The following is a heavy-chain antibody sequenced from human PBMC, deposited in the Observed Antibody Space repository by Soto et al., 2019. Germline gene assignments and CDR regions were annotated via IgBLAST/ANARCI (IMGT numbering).Heavy chain of an antibody. V-gene: IGHV1-69*13. CDR2: IIPIFGTA. CDR1: GGTFSSYA. CDR3: ARGRGIAAAGTYYYYYGMDV. Sequence: ASEKVSCKASGGTFSSYAISWVRQAPGQGLEWMGGIIPIFGTANYAQKFQGRVTITADESTSTAYMELSSLRSEDTAVYYCARGRGIAAAGTYYYYYGMDVWGQGTTVTVSS. D-gene: IGHD6-13*01. J-gene: IGHJ6*02.